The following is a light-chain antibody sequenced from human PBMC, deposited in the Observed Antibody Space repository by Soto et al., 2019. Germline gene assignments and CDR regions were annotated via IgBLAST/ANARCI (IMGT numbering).Light chain of an antibody. J-gene: IGLJ1*01. CDR2: EVG. CDR3: SSYAGSSNV. CDR1: TSDVGGYEY. V-gene: IGLV2-8*01. Sequence: QSALTQPRSVSGSPGQSVTISCTGTTSDVGGYEYVSWYQQHPGKAPKLMVYEVGRRPSGVPDRFSGSESGNTASLTVSGLQAEDEADYYCSSYAGSSNVFGTGTKLTVL.